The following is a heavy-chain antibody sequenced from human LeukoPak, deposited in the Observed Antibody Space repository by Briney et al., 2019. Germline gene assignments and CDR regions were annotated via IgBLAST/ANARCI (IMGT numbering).Heavy chain of an antibody. J-gene: IGHJ4*02. D-gene: IGHD3-9*01. CDR1: GGTFSSYA. V-gene: IGHV1-69*05. CDR3: ARTGDWSSYYFDY. Sequence: ASVKVSCKASGGTFSSYAISWVRQAPGQGLEWMGGIIPIFGTANYAQRFQGRVTITTDESTSTAYMELSSLRSEDTAVYYCARTGDWSSYYFDYWGQGTLVTVSS. CDR2: IIPIFGTA.